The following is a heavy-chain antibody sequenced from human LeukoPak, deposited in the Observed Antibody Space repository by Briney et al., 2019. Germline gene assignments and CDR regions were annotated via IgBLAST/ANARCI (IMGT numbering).Heavy chain of an antibody. CDR1: GYTFTNYA. CDR2: INTNTGNP. J-gene: IGHJ4*02. V-gene: IGHV7-4-1*02. Sequence: ASVKVSCKASGYTFTNYAMNWVRQAPGQGLEWMGWINTNTGNPTYSQGFTGRFVFSLDTYVSTAYLQISSLKAEDTAVYYFARDQRYYDSTDDWGQGTLVTVSS. D-gene: IGHD3-22*01. CDR3: ARDQRYYDSTDD.